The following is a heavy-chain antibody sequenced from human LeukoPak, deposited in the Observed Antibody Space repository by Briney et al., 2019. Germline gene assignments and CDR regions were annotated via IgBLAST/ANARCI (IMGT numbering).Heavy chain of an antibody. J-gene: IGHJ6*02. CDR3: ARDYGWLGYYYGMDV. D-gene: IGHD6-19*01. Sequence: GGSLRLSCAASGFTFSSYWMSWVRQAPGKGLEWVANIKQDGSEKYYVDSVKGRFTISRDNAKNSLYLQMNSLRAEDTAVYYCARDYGWLGYYYGMDVWGQGTTVTVSS. CDR2: IKQDGSEK. V-gene: IGHV3-7*01. CDR1: GFTFSSYW.